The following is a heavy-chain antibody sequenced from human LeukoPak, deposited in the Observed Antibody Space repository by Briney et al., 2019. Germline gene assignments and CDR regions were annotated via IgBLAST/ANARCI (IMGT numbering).Heavy chain of an antibody. D-gene: IGHD3-22*01. CDR3: ARHQGAVVDPFDY. CDR2: IYYSGST. Sequence: PSETLSLTCTVSGGSISSSSYYWGWIRQPPGKGLEWIGSIYYSGSTYYNPSLKSRVTISVDTSKNQFSLKLSSVTAADTAVYYCARHQGAVVDPFDYWGQGTLVTVSS. CDR1: GGSISSSSYY. V-gene: IGHV4-39*01. J-gene: IGHJ4*02.